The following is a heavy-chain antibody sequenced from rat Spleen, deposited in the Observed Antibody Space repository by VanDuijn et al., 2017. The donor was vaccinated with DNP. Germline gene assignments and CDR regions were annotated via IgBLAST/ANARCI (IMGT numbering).Heavy chain of an antibody. J-gene: IGHJ1*01. CDR3: ARGDGSYYWSFDF. CDR2: INGAGST. CDR1: FYSITSSNN. V-gene: IGHV3-3*01. Sequence: EVLLQESGPGLVKPSQSLSLTCSVTFYSITSSNNWNWLRKFPENKLEWMGHINGAGSTNYNPSLKSRISITRDTSKNQFFLQLNSVTTEDTATYYCARGDGSYYWSFDFWGPGTMVTVSS. D-gene: IGHD1-12*02.